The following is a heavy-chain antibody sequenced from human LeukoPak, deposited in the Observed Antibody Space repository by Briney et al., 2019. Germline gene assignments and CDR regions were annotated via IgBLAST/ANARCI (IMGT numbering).Heavy chain of an antibody. CDR3: ARERSSKYYYYMDV. CDR1: GFTASSNY. V-gene: IGHV3-53*01. J-gene: IGHJ6*03. Sequence: GGSLRLSCAASGFTASSNYMSWVRQAPGKGLEWVSVIYSGGSTYYADSVKGRFTVSRDNSKNTLYLQMNSLRAEDTAVYYCARERSSKYYYYMDVWGKGTTVTISS. CDR2: IYSGGST. D-gene: IGHD2-2*01.